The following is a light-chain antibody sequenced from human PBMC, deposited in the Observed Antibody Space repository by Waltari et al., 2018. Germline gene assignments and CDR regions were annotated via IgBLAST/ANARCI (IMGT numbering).Light chain of an antibody. CDR3: QLYYGGTLV. CDR1: AGPVTSNHF. CDR2: STV. Sequence: QTVVTQEPSLTVSPGGTVTPTRASPAGPVTSNHFPNWFQQKPGQPPPALIYSTVDRHSWTPARFSGSLLGGKAALTLSGVQPEDEADYYCQLYYGGTLVFGGGTKVTVL. J-gene: IGLJ3*02. V-gene: IGLV7-43*01.